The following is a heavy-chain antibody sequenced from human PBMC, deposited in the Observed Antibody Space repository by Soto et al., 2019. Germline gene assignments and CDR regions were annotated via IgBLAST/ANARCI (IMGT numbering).Heavy chain of an antibody. D-gene: IGHD3-10*01. CDR2: IKSKTDGGTT. J-gene: IGHJ6*02. V-gene: IGHV3-15*01. Sequence: EVQLVESGGGLVQPGGSLRLSCSASGFTFSNAWMSWVRQAPGKGLEWVGRIKSKTDGGTTDYAAPVKGRFTISRDDSKNTLYLQMNSLKTEDTAVYYCTTDYGSGNHYYYYYGMDVWGQGTTVTVSS. CDR3: TTDYGSGNHYYYYYGMDV. CDR1: GFTFSNAW.